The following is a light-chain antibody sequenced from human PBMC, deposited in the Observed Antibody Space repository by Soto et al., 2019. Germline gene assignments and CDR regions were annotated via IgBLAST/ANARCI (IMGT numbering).Light chain of an antibody. V-gene: IGKV2-24*01. CDR3: MHATQLRT. CDR2: KVS. Sequence: EIVLTQTPLLSPVTLGQPASISCRSSRSLVASDGNAYLTWLHQRPGQPPRPLIYKVSQRLSGVPDRFSGSWAGTDFTLHISRVEAEDVGTYFCMHATQLRTFGQGTRLESK. CDR1: RSLVASDGNAY. J-gene: IGKJ5*01.